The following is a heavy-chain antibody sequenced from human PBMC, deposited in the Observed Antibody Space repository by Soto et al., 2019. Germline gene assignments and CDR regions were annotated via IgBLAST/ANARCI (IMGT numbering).Heavy chain of an antibody. CDR2: ISWRETIT. D-gene: IGHD3-22*01. Sequence: AGGFLRLSYGASGVSFSGYTMHRVRQAPGKGLEWVAVISWRETITYYADSVKGRFTISRDNSKNTLYLQMNSLRPEDTAVYYCASPQYDRSGYFASWGQGTLVTVSS. CDR3: ASPQYDRSGYFAS. CDR1: GVSFSGYT. V-gene: IGHV3-30-3*01. J-gene: IGHJ4*02.